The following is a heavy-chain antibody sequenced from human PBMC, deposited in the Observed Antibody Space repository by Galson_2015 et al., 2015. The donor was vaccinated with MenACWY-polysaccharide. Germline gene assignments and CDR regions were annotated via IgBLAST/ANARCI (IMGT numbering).Heavy chain of an antibody. Sequence: SLRLSCAASGSTFIYAWMSWVRQVPGKGLEWVGRIKSKTDGGTTYYAAPVKGRFTISRDDSKTTLYLQMNSLKSEDTAMYYCVTERDGSAEFWGQGTLVTVSS. CDR2: IKSKTDGGTT. CDR3: VTERDGSAEF. D-gene: IGHD5-24*01. V-gene: IGHV3-15*01. J-gene: IGHJ4*02. CDR1: GSTFIYAW.